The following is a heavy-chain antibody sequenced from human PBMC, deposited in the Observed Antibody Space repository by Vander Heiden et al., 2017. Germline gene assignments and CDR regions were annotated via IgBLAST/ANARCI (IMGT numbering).Heavy chain of an antibody. CDR2: ISAYNGNT. CDR3: ARVEYKHLGAAGTFYYYYGMDV. V-gene: IGHV1-18*01. CDR1: GYTFTSYG. D-gene: IGHD6-13*01. J-gene: IGHJ6*02. Sequence: QVQLVQSGAEVKKPGASVKVSCKASGYTFTSYGISWVRQAPGQGLEWMGGISAYNGNTNYAQKLQGRVTMTTDTSTSTAYMELRSLRSDDTAVYYCARVEYKHLGAAGTFYYYYGMDVWGQGTTVTVSS.